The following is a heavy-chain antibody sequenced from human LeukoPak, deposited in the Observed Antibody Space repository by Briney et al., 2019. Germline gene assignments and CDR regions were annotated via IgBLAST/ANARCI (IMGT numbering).Heavy chain of an antibody. CDR3: AREAASYSSSHYYLYMDV. J-gene: IGHJ6*03. V-gene: IGHV3-30*03. D-gene: IGHD6-6*01. CDR2: ISYDGSDQ. CDR1: GFIFSHFG. Sequence: PGGSLRLSCAASGFIFSHFGMNWVRQAPGKGLEWVAVISYDGSDQYYADSVKGRVTISRDNAKNSLYLQMNSLRAEDTAVYYCAREAASYSSSHYYLYMDVWGKGTTVTVSS.